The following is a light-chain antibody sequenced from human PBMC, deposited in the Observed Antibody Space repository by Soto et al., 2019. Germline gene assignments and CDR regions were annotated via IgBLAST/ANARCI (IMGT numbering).Light chain of an antibody. CDR3: QSYDRSLSGVV. CDR2: GNS. J-gene: IGLJ2*01. CDR1: SSNIGAGYD. V-gene: IGLV1-40*01. Sequence: QSVLTQPPSVSGAPGQRVTISCTGSSSNIGAGYDVHWYQQLPGTAPKLLIYGNSNRPSGVPDRFSGSKSGTSASLAITGLQAEDDADYYCQSYDRSLSGVVFGGGTKLTLL.